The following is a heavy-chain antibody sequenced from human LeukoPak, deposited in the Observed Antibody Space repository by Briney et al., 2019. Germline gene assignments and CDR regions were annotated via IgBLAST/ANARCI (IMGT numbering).Heavy chain of an antibody. CDR1: GFTFSSYA. V-gene: IGHV3-30*01. Sequence: PGGSLRLSCAASGFTFSSYAMHWVRQAPGKGLEGVAVISYDGSNKYYADSVKGRFTISRDNSKNTLYLQMNSLRAEDTAVYYCARDGCSSTSCYFIPFDPWGQGTLVTVSS. J-gene: IGHJ5*02. CDR3: ARDGCSSTSCYFIPFDP. D-gene: IGHD2-2*01. CDR2: ISYDGSNK.